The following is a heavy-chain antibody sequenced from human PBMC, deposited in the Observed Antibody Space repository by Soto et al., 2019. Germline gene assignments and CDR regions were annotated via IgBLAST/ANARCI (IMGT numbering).Heavy chain of an antibody. CDR2: FDPEDGET. V-gene: IGHV1-24*01. Sequence: DSVKVSCKVSGYTLTELSMHWVRQAPGKGLEWMGGFDPEDGETIYAQKFQGRVTMTEDTSTDTAYMELSSLRSEDTAVYYCATAGPAQVGEGDHERAFSISGQGTMVTV. CDR3: ATAGPAQVGEGDHERAFSI. D-gene: IGHD1-1*01. CDR1: GYTLTELS. J-gene: IGHJ3*02.